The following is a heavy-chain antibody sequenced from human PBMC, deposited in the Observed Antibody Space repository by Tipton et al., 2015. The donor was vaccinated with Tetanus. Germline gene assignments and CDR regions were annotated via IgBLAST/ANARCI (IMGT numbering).Heavy chain of an antibody. V-gene: IGHV4-39*02. D-gene: IGHD5-18*01. J-gene: IGHJ5*02. CDR2: IYHSGTT. CDR3: ARHLYGYWFDP. Sequence: TLSLTCNVSGVSINSSPHYWGWVRQAPGKGLEWIATIYHSGTTFYNPSLQSRVAISVDTSQNVFSLRLTSVTAADTAVYYCARHLYGYWFDPWGQGALVTVSS. CDR1: GVSINSSPHY.